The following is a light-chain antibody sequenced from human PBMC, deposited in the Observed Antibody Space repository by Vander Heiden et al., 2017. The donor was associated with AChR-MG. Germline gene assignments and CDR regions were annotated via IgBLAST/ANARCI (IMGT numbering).Light chain of an antibody. V-gene: IGLV1-47*01. Sequence: QSVLTQPPPASGTPGQRVTISCSGSSSNIGSNYVYWYQQLPGPAPKLLIYRNNQRPSGVPDRFSGSKSGTSASLAISGLRSEDEADYYCAAWDDSLSGHVVFGGGTKLTVL. CDR1: SSNIGSNY. J-gene: IGLJ2*01. CDR2: RNN. CDR3: AAWDDSLSGHVV.